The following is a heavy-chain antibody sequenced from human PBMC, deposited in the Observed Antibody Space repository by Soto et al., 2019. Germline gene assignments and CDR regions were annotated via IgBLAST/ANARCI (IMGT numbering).Heavy chain of an antibody. CDR3: ARASRHRKYFQH. D-gene: IGHD6-6*01. CDR2: INHSGST. Sequence: PSETLSLTCTVSGGSISSYYWSWIRQPPGKGLEWIGEINHSGSTNYNPSLKSRVTISVDTSKNQFSLKLSSVTAADTAVYYCARASRHRKYFQHWGQGTLVTVSS. J-gene: IGHJ1*01. V-gene: IGHV4-34*01. CDR1: GGSISSYY.